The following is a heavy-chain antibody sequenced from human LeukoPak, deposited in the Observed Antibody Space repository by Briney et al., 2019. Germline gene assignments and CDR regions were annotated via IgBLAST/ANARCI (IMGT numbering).Heavy chain of an antibody. D-gene: IGHD3-22*01. CDR3: AKGVNYYDSSGYSLDAFDI. Sequence: GGSLRLSCAASGFTFSSYGMHWVRQAPGKGLEWVAVISYDESNKYYADSVKGRFTISRDNSKNTLYLQMNSLRAEDTAVYYCAKGVNYYDSSGYSLDAFDIWGQGTMVTVSS. J-gene: IGHJ3*02. CDR2: ISYDESNK. V-gene: IGHV3-30*18. CDR1: GFTFSSYG.